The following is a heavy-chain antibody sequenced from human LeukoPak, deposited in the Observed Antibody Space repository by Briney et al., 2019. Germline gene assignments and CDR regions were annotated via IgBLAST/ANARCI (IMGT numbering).Heavy chain of an antibody. Sequence: KPGRSLRLSCAPSGFTFSSYAMSWVRQAPGKGLEWVSAISCNGGSTYYADSVKGRFTISRDNSKNTLYLQMNSLRAEDTAVYYCAKEHDSQTLEIAMVRGVFDYWGQGTLVTVSS. V-gene: IGHV3-23*01. CDR3: AKEHDSQTLEIAMVRGVFDY. J-gene: IGHJ4*02. D-gene: IGHD3-10*01. CDR1: GFTFSSYA. CDR2: ISCNGGST.